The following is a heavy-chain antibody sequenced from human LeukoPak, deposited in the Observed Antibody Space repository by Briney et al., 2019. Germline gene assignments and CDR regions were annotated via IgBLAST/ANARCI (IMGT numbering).Heavy chain of an antibody. J-gene: IGHJ4*02. CDR1: GFTVSSNY. V-gene: IGHV3-53*01. CDR2: IYSGGNT. Sequence: PGGSLRLSCAASGFTVSSNYMCWVRQAPGKGLEWVSIIYSGGNTYYADSVKGRFTISRDNSKNTLYLQMNSLRVEDTAVYYCATTRGSSFDYWGQGTLVTASS. D-gene: IGHD3-10*01. CDR3: ATTRGSSFDY.